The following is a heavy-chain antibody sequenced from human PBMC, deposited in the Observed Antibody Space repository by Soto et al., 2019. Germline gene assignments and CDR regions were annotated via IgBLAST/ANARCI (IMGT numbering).Heavy chain of an antibody. V-gene: IGHV1-69*04. CDR1: GGTFSSYT. D-gene: IGHD6-6*01. CDR3: ARDTSSSSSVPTTEYYYYYYMDV. CDR2: IIPILGIA. J-gene: IGHJ6*03. Sequence: ASVKVSCKASGGTFSSYTISWVRQAPGQGLEWMGRIIPILGIANYAQKFQGRVTITADKSTSTAYMELSSLRSEDTAVYYCARDTSSSSSVPTTEYYYYYYMDVWGKGTTVTVSS.